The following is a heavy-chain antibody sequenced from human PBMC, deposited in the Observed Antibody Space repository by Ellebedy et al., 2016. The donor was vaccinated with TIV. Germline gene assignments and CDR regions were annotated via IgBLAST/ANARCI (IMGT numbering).Heavy chain of an antibody. D-gene: IGHD4-17*01. J-gene: IGHJ4*02. CDR3: AKAYGVQFDF. CDR1: GLTFGDYA. V-gene: IGHV3-23*01. Sequence: GESLKISCTVSGLTFGDYAMTWFRQAPGKGLEWVASTGDDTFYADSVKGRFTISRDNSKNTLFLQMILLRAEDTAVYYCAKAYGVQFDFWGQGTLITVSS. CDR2: TGDDT.